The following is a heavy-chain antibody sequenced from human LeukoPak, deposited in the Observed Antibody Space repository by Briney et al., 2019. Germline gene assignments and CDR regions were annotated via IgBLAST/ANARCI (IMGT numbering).Heavy chain of an antibody. CDR2: ISSSSSYI. J-gene: IGHJ5*02. D-gene: IGHD1-26*01. Sequence: GGSLRLSCAASGFTFSSYSMNWVRQAPGRGLEWVSSISSSSSYIYYADSVKGRFTISRDNAKNSLYLQMNSLRAEDTAVYYCAKGLSGSYYVHWFDPWGQGTLVTVSS. V-gene: IGHV3-21*04. CDR3: AKGLSGSYYVHWFDP. CDR1: GFTFSSYS.